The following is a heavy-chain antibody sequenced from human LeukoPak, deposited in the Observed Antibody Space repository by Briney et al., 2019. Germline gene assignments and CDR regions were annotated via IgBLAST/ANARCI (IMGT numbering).Heavy chain of an antibody. CDR2: INHSGST. V-gene: IGHV4-34*01. CDR1: GGSFSGYY. D-gene: IGHD3-10*01. Sequence: PSETLSLTCAVYGGSFSGYYWSWIRQPPGKGLEWIGEINHSGSTNYNPSLKSRVTISVDTSKNQFSLKLSSVTAADTAVYYCASTYYYGSGSSGSFDYWGQGTLVTVSS. J-gene: IGHJ4*02. CDR3: ASTYYYGSGSSGSFDY.